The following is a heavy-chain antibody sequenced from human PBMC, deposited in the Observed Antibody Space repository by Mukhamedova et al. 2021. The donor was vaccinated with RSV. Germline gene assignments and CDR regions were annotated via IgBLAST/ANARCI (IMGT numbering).Heavy chain of an antibody. CDR2: ISYDGSNK. V-gene: IGHV3-30*01. CDR3: ARGIAAAEESKKNWFDP. Sequence: SHAMHWVRQAPGKGLEWVAVISYDGSNKYYADSVKGRFTISRDNSKNTLYLQMNSLRAEDTAVYYCARGIAAAEESKKNWFDPWG. CDR1: SHA. D-gene: IGHD6-13*01. J-gene: IGHJ5*02.